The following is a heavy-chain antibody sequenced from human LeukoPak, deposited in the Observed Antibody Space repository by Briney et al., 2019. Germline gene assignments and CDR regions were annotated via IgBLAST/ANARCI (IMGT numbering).Heavy chain of an antibody. V-gene: IGHV3-21*01. CDR1: GFTFSSYS. CDR3: ARDSTSAYYGSGSYTRNPRYYGMDV. Sequence: GGSLRLSCAASGFTFSSYSMNWVRQAPGKGLEWVSSISSSSSYIYYADSVKGRFTISRDNAKNSLYLQMNRLRAEDTAVYYCARDSTSAYYGSGSYTRNPRYYGMDVWGQGTTVTVSS. CDR2: ISSSSSYI. J-gene: IGHJ6*02. D-gene: IGHD3-10*01.